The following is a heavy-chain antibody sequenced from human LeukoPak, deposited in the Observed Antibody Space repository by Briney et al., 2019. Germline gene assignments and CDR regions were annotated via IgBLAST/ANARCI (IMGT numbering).Heavy chain of an antibody. CDR1: GYTFTSYY. CDR3: ARDTNIAAAGKQDWYFDL. V-gene: IGHV1-46*01. CDR2: INPSGGRT. J-gene: IGHJ2*01. Sequence: ASVKVSCKASGYTFTSYYLHWVRQAPGQGLEWMGIINPSGGRTSYAQQFQDRVSMTRDTSTSTVYMELSSLRSEDTAVYYCARDTNIAAAGKQDWYFDLWGRGTLVTVSS. D-gene: IGHD6-13*01.